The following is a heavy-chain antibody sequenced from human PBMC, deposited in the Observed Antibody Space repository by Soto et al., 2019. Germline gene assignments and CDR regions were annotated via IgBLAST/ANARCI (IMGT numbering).Heavy chain of an antibody. Sequence: QVQLQGSGPRLVKPSETLSLSCTVSGVSVTGGNFFWCWIRQPPGKTLEWLGCISNSETTNSNPSLKSRVTLSLDTSKNQFSLRLTSVTAADTAVYYCARGSCTGGACEGAVDVWGRGTTVTVSS. CDR3: ARGSCTGGACEGAVDV. J-gene: IGHJ6*02. V-gene: IGHV4-61*01. D-gene: IGHD2-8*02. CDR2: ISNSETT. CDR1: GVSVTGGNFF.